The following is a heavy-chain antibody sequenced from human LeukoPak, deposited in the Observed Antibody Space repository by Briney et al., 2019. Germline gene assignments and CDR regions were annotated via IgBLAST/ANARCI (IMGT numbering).Heavy chain of an antibody. J-gene: IGHJ4*02. Sequence: PGRSLRLSCAASGFTFSTYWMHWVRQAPGKGLVWVSRMNNDGSTTNYADSVKGRFTISRDNAKNSLYLRMSSLRAEDTAIYYCARVTFNYFDYWGQGTLVTVSS. CDR1: GFTFSTYW. D-gene: IGHD1-14*01. CDR2: MNNDGSTT. CDR3: ARVTFNYFDY. V-gene: IGHV3-74*01.